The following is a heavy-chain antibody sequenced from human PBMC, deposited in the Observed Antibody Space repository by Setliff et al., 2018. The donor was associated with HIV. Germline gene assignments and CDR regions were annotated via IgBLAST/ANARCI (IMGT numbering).Heavy chain of an antibody. CDR2: TYYSGTT. D-gene: IGHD6-13*01. CDR3: ARGSHGTSWTDY. V-gene: IGHV4-39*07. CDR1: GGSISSTNYY. J-gene: IGHJ4*02. Sequence: PSATLSLTCTVSGGSISSTNYYWGWIRQTPGKGLEWIGSTYYSGTTYYNPSLKSRVTMSVDTSTSRLSLKVHSVTAADTAMYYCARGSHGTSWTDYWGQGTLVTVSS.